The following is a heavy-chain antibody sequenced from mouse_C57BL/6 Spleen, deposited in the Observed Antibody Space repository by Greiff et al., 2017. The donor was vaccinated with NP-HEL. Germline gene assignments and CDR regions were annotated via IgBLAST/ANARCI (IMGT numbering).Heavy chain of an antibody. CDR1: GYTFTSYW. D-gene: IGHD1-1*01. CDR2: IDPSDSYT. V-gene: IGHV1-50*01. CDR3: ARDYGSSFDY. Sequence: QVQLQQPGAELVKPGASVKLSCKASGYTFTSYWMQWVKQRPGQGLEWIGEIDPSDSYTNYNQKFKGKATLTVDTSSSTAYMQLSSLTSEDSAVYYCARDYGSSFDYWGKGTTLTVSS. J-gene: IGHJ2*01.